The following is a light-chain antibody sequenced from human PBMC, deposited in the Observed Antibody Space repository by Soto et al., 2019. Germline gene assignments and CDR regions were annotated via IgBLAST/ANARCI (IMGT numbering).Light chain of an antibody. V-gene: IGKV1-5*01. CDR1: QSISSW. CDR3: QQYNSYAYT. Sequence: DIQMTQSPSTPSASVGDRVTITCRASQSISSWLAWYQQKPGKAPKLLIYDASSLESGVPSRFSGSGSGTEFTLTFSSLQPDDFATYYCQQYNSYAYTFGQGTRLEIK. J-gene: IGKJ5*01. CDR2: DAS.